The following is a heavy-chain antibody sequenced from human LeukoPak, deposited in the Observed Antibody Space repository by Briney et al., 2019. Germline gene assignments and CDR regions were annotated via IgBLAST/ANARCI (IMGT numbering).Heavy chain of an antibody. J-gene: IGHJ4*02. D-gene: IGHD1-26*01. CDR1: GYTFTAYY. CDR2: FDPEDGEA. CDR3: ATGLVGATAVDY. Sequence: GASVKVSCKASGYTFTAYYMHWVRQAPGKGLEWMGGFDPEDGEAIYAQKFQGRVTMTEDTSTDTAYMELSSLRSEDTAVYYCATGLVGATAVDYWGQGTLVTVSS. V-gene: IGHV1-24*01.